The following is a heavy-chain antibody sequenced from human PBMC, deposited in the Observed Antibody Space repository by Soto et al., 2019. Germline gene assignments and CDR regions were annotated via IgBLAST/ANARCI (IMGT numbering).Heavy chain of an antibody. Sequence: QVHLVESGGGVVQPGRSLRLSCAASGFSFSTYGMHWVRQAPGKGLEWVAFISNDGSNKYYADSVKGRFTTSRDKSINTLNLQMTSLRTKNTAVYYTAKGFQNNWALDYWGQGTLVTVSS. CDR2: ISNDGSNK. V-gene: IGHV3-30*18. CDR1: GFSFSTYG. CDR3: AKGFQNNWALDY. J-gene: IGHJ4*02. D-gene: IGHD1-1*01.